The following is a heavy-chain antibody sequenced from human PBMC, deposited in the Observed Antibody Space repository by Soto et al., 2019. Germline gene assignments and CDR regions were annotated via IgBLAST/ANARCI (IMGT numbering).Heavy chain of an antibody. V-gene: IGHV4-61*08. CDR2: IYHSGTT. CDR1: GDSVSSGAYY. J-gene: IGHJ1*01. Sequence: QVQLQESGPGLVKPSETLSLTCTVSGDSVSSGAYYWSWIRQPPGKGLEWIGYIYHSGTTNYNPPLKNRVTISPDTSKNQVSLQLTSVTAADTAVYYCARTDYGDYRPQHWGQGTLVTVSS. CDR3: ARTDYGDYRPQH. D-gene: IGHD4-17*01.